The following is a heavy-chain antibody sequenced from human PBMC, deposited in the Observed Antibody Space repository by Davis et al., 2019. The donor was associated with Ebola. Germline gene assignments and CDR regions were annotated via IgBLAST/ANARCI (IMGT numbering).Heavy chain of an antibody. CDR1: GFTFDDYA. D-gene: IGHD5-24*01. J-gene: IGHJ4*02. CDR2: ISWNSGSI. CDR3: ARVRWLQGIYFDY. Sequence: PGGSPRLSCAASGFTFDDYAMHWVRQAPGKGLEWVSGISWNSGSIGYADSVKGRFTISRDNAKNSLYLQMNSLRAEDTAVYYCARVRWLQGIYFDYWGQGTLVTVSS. V-gene: IGHV3-9*01.